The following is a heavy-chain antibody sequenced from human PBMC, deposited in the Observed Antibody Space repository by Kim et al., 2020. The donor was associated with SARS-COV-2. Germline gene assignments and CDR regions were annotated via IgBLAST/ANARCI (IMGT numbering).Heavy chain of an antibody. V-gene: IGHV1-69*13. CDR2: IIPIFGTA. J-gene: IGHJ6*02. CDR1: GGTFSSYA. D-gene: IGHD1-26*01. Sequence: SVNVSCKASGGTFSSYAISWVRQAPGQGLEWMGGIIPIFGTANYAQKFQGRVKITADESTSTAYLELSSLRYEDTAVYYCAIRSSGAGDYYYYGMDVWGQGTTVTVSS. CDR3: AIRSSGAGDYYYYGMDV.